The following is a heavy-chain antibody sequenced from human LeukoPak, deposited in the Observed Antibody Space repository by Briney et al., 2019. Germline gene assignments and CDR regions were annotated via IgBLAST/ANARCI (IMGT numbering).Heavy chain of an antibody. J-gene: IGHJ5*02. D-gene: IGHD6-13*01. CDR1: GYTFTGYY. CDR2: INPKSGGT. Sequence: ASVKVSCKASGYTFTGYYMHWVREAPGQGLEWMGWINPKSGGTNYAQKFQGRVTMTRDTSISTAYMELSRLRSDDTAVYYCAREAAGTADWFDPWGQGTLVTVSS. CDR3: AREAAGTADWFDP. V-gene: IGHV1-2*02.